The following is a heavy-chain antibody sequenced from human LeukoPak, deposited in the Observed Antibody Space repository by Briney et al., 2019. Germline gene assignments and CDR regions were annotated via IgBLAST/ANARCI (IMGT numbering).Heavy chain of an antibody. V-gene: IGHV1-69*05. Sequence: ASVKVSCKASGGTFSSYAISWVRQAPGQGLEWMGGIIPIFGTANYAQKFQGRVTITTDESTSTAYMELSSLRSEDTAVYYCATGESSSSWYYYFDYWGQGTLVTVSP. D-gene: IGHD6-13*01. J-gene: IGHJ4*02. CDR1: GGTFSSYA. CDR2: IIPIFGTA. CDR3: ATGESSSSWYYYFDY.